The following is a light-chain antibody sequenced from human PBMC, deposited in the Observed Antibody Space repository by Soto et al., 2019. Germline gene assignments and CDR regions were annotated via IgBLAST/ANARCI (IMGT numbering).Light chain of an antibody. V-gene: IGKV3-11*01. CDR2: DAS. CDR3: QQRSNWPLT. J-gene: IGKJ3*01. Sequence: EVVLTQSPATLPLSPGERATLSCRASQSVGIFLAWYQQKPGQAPRLLIYDASNRATGIPARFSGGGSGTDFTLTISSLEPEDFAVYYCQQRSNWPLTFGPGTKVDIK. CDR1: QSVGIF.